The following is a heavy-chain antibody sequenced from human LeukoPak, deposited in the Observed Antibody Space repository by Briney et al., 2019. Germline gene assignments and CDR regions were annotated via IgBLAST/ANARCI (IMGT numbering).Heavy chain of an antibody. D-gene: IGHD3-3*01. Sequence: ASAKVSCKASGYTFTGYYMHWVRQAPGQGLEWMGRINPNSGGTNYAQKFQGRVTMTRDTSISTAYMELNRLRSDDTAVYYCARDFGDYDFWSGYPRNWFDPWGQGTLVTVSS. CDR1: GYTFTGYY. J-gene: IGHJ5*02. V-gene: IGHV1-2*06. CDR2: INPNSGGT. CDR3: ARDFGDYDFWSGYPRNWFDP.